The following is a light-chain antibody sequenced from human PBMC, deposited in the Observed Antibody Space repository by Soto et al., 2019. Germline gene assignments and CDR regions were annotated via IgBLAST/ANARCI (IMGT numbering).Light chain of an antibody. CDR3: SSYTSSSTYV. CDR2: DVS. Sequence: QSVLTQPGCVSGSPGQAVTISCTGTSSDVGGYNYVSWYQQHPGKAPKLMIYDVSNRPSGVSNRFSGSKSGNTASLTISGLQAEDEDDYYCSSYTSSSTYVFGTGTKVTVL. J-gene: IGLJ1*01. CDR1: SSDVGGYNY. V-gene: IGLV2-14*01.